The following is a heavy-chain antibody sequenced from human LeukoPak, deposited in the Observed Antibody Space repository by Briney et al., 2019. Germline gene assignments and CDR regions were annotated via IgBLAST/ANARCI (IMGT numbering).Heavy chain of an antibody. CDR3: AKGFWGTYRLSIDF. CDR1: GFTFSSYG. D-gene: IGHD3-16*02. CDR2: ISGSGGST. V-gene: IGHV3-23*01. J-gene: IGHJ4*02. Sequence: PGGSLRLSCAASGFTFSSYGMSWVRQAPGKGLEWVSAISGSGGSTYYADSVKGRFTISRDNSKNTLFLQMTNLRPEDTATYYCAKGFWGTYRLSIDFWGQGTLVTVSS.